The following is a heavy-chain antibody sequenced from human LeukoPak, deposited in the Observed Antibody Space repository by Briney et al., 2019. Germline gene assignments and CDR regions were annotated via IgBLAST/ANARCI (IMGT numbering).Heavy chain of an antibody. D-gene: IGHD1-26*01. CDR3: ARDRATTGPPDYFQH. CDR1: GFTFSSYG. Sequence: GRSLRLSCAASGFTFSSYGMHWVRQAPGKGLEWVAVIWYDGSNKYYADSVKGRFTISRDNSKNTLYLQMNSRRAEDTAVYYCARDRATTGPPDYFQHWGQGTLVTVSS. V-gene: IGHV3-33*01. J-gene: IGHJ1*01. CDR2: IWYDGSNK.